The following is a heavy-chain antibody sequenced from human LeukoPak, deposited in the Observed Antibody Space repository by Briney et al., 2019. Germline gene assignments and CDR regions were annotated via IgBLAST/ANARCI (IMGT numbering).Heavy chain of an antibody. CDR3: AKDPGPHTAFNWFDT. V-gene: IGHV3-74*01. CDR1: GFTFSSYW. Sequence: GGSLRLSCAASGFTFSSYWMHWVRQAPGKGLVWVSRINVDGSITDYADSVRGRFTISRDNAKNTLYPQMDSLRVDDTAVYYCAKDPGPHTAFNWFDTWGQGTLVTVSS. CDR2: INVDGSIT. J-gene: IGHJ5*02.